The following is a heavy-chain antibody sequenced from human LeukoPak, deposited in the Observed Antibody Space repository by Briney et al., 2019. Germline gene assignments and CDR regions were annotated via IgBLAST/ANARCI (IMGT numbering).Heavy chain of an antibody. V-gene: IGHV4-31*03. CDR3: ATRYYDGAFDI. CDR2: MYYSGNT. Sequence: SQTLPLTCTVSGGSISSGGYYWTWIRQHPGKVLEWIGYMYYSGNTYYNPSLKSRVTVSLDTSKNQFSLRLSSVTAADTAVYYCATRYYDGAFDIWGQGTMVTVSS. J-gene: IGHJ3*02. CDR1: GGSISSGGYY. D-gene: IGHD3-22*01.